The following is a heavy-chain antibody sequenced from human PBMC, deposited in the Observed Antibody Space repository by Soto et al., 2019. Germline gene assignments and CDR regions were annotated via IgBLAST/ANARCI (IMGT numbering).Heavy chain of an antibody. Sequence: GGSLRLSCAASGFTFSSYDMHWVRQATGKGLEWVSAIGTAGDTYYPGSVKGRFTISRENAKNSLYLQMNSLRAEDTAVYYCARDPKYYYDSSDRRYYYYGMDVWGQGTTVTVSS. CDR1: GFTFSSYD. CDR2: IGTAGDT. D-gene: IGHD3-22*01. CDR3: ARDPKYYYDSSDRRYYYYGMDV. V-gene: IGHV3-13*01. J-gene: IGHJ6*02.